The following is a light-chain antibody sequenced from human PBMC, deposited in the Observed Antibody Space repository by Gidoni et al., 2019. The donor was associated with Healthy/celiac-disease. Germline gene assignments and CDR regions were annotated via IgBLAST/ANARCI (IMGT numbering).Light chain of an antibody. Sequence: SALTQPRPVSGSPGQSVPISCTGPSSDVGGYNYFSWYQQHPGKAPKLMIYDVSKRPSGVPDRFSGSKSGNTASLTISGLQAEDEADYYCCSYAGSYTFEGVFGGGTKLTVL. J-gene: IGLJ2*01. V-gene: IGLV2-11*01. CDR2: DVS. CDR1: SSDVGGYNY. CDR3: CSYAGSYTFEGV.